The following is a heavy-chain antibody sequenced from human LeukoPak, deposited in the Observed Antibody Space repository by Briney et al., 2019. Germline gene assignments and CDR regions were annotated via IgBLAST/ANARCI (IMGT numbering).Heavy chain of an antibody. CDR1: GYTSPSYW. D-gene: IGHD2-2*01. Sequence: GESLKISCKGSGYTSPSYWIAWVRQMPGKGLEWMGIIYPGDSDTRYSPSFQGQVTISADKSISTAFLQWSSLKASDTAMYYCARQTASCSSTSCYEFDYWGQGTLVTVSS. CDR2: IYPGDSDT. V-gene: IGHV5-51*01. CDR3: ARQTASCSSTSCYEFDY. J-gene: IGHJ4*02.